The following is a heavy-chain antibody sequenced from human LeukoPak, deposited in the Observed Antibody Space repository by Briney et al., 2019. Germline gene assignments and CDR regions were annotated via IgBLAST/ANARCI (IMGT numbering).Heavy chain of an antibody. Sequence: MASETLSLTCTVSGGSISSYYWSWIRQPPGKGLEWIGYIYYSGSTNYNPSLKSRVTISVDTSKNQFSLKMNSVTAADTAVYYCARGQWFRAFWSRGTPVTVSS. D-gene: IGHD3-10*01. CDR3: ARGQWFRAF. J-gene: IGHJ4*02. CDR2: IYYSGST. V-gene: IGHV4-59*12. CDR1: GGSISSYY.